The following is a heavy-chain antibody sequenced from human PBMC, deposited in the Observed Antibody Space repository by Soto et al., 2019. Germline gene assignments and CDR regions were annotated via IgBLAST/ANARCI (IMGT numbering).Heavy chain of an antibody. Sequence: QVQLVESGGGVVQPGRSLRLSCAASGFTFSSYGMHWVRKAPGKGLEWVAIISYDGNVKYFIDSVKGRFTISRDDSKNTVYLQMNSLRPEDTAVYFCARGYSGDEGSYWGQGTQVTVSS. CDR2: ISYDGNVK. CDR1: GFTFSSYG. CDR3: ARGYSGDEGSY. J-gene: IGHJ4*02. V-gene: IGHV3-30*03. D-gene: IGHD5-12*01.